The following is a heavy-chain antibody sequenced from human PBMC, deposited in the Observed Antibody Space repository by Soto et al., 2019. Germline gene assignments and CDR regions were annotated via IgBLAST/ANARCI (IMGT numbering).Heavy chain of an antibody. CDR1: GFTFINYA. V-gene: IGHV3-23*01. J-gene: IGHJ2*01. D-gene: IGHD2-2*01. Sequence: EVQLLESGGGLVQPGGSLRLSCVGSGFTFINYAMNWVRQTPGMGLEWGSTISGVGDRTFDADTVKGRFTMSRDNSKNTVNLQMNSLRADDTAVYYCARKVLGSTSRPDWWYFDLWGRGTLVTVSS. CDR3: ARKVLGSTSRPDWWYFDL. CDR2: ISGVGDRT.